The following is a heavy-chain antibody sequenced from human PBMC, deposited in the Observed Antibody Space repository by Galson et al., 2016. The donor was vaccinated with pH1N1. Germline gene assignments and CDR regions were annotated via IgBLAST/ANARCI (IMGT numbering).Heavy chain of an antibody. J-gene: IGHJ6*02. CDR2: ISYNGNDQ. Sequence: SLRLSCAASGFSFDTYAMHWVRQAPGKGLEWVAFISYNGNDQSYAESLKGRFTISRDSSKNTLYLQVNSLRTEDTAVFYCAREDWSYADTYYNGMDVWGQGTTVTVSS. D-gene: IGHD3-16*01. CDR3: AREDWSYADTYYNGMDV. CDR1: GFSFDTYA. V-gene: IGHV3-30-3*01.